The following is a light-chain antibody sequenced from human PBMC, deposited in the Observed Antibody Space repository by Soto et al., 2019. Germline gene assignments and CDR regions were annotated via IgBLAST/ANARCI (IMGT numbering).Light chain of an antibody. J-gene: IGKJ4*01. V-gene: IGKV3-11*01. CDR2: DAS. Sequence: EIVLTQSPATLSLSPGERATLSCRASQSVSSYLAWYQQRPGQAPRLLIYDASNRATGIPARFSGSGSGTDFNLNISSLEPEDVAVYYCQQRSNWPPTFGGGNKVEIK. CDR3: QQRSNWPPT. CDR1: QSVSSY.